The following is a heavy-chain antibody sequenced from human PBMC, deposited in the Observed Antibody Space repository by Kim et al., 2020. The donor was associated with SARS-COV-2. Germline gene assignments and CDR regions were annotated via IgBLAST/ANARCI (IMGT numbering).Heavy chain of an antibody. V-gene: IGHV3-74*01. CDR1: GFTFRGSW. CDR2: INDDGTST. Sequence: GGSLRLSCATSGFTFRGSWMHWVRQAPGKGLMWVSRINDDGTSTSYADSVRGRFIISRDNRKNTLYLQMNGVRGDDSAIYYCAKNDILDMWGQGTRVTVSS. CDR3: AKNDILDM. J-gene: IGHJ3*02.